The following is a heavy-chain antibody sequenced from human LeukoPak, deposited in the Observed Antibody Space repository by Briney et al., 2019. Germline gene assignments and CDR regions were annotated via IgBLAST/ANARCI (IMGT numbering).Heavy chain of an antibody. D-gene: IGHD3-22*01. CDR1: GGSISSYY. CDR3: ARLYYYDSSGYWGYYYGMDA. Sequence: SETLSLTCTVSGGSISSYYWSLIRQPPGKGLEWIGYIYYSGSTNYNPSLKSRVTISVDTSKNQFSLKLSSVTAADTAVYYCARLYYYDSSGYWGYYYGMDAWGQGTTVTVSS. CDR2: IYYSGST. J-gene: IGHJ6*02. V-gene: IGHV4-59*08.